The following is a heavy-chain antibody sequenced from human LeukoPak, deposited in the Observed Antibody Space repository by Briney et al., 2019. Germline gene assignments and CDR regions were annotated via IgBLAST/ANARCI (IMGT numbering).Heavy chain of an antibody. CDR1: GGSISRSSDY. CDR3: VGGRAFDV. Sequence: SETLSLTCTVSGGSISRSSDYWGWIRQPPGKGLEWIATNYHRGTTYYNPSLKSRITISVDTSKNQLSLNLTSVIAADTAVYYCVGGRAFDVWGQGTMVTVSS. D-gene: IGHD3-16*01. J-gene: IGHJ3*01. V-gene: IGHV4-39*01. CDR2: NYHRGTT.